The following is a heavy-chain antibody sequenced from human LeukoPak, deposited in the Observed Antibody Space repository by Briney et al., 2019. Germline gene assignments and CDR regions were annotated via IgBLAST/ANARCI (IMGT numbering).Heavy chain of an antibody. CDR2: ISSSSSYT. V-gene: IGHV3-11*05. CDR3: ARAMGGASGAFDI. Sequence: GGSLRLSCAASGFTFSTYALTWVRQAPGKGLEWVSYISSSSSYTNYADSVKGRFTISRDNAKNSLYLQMNSLRAEDTAVYYCARAMGGASGAFDIWGQGTMVTVSS. CDR1: GFTFSTYA. D-gene: IGHD1-26*01. J-gene: IGHJ3*02.